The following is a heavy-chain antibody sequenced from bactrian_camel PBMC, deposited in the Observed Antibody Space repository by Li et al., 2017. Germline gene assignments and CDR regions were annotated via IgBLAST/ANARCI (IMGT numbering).Heavy chain of an antibody. CDR3: ATVPVRGAGIGTLTSLPRLAH. J-gene: IGHJ4*01. D-gene: IGHD1*01. Sequence: VQLVESGGGSVEVGGSLKLSCTASGFTFVDSDVGWYRQVPDKEREGIAGIDTDGSTAYADSVKGRFSISKDNAKNTLYLQMNSLKPEDTAMYYCATVPVRGAGIGTLTSLPRLAHRGQGTQVTVS. CDR2: IDTDGST. CDR1: GFTFVDSD. V-gene: IGHV3S55*01.